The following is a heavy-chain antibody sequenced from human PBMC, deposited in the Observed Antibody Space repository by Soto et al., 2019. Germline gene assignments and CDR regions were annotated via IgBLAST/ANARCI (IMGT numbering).Heavy chain of an antibody. J-gene: IGHJ4*01. CDR2: IFHSGNA. D-gene: IGHD2-15*01. CDR3: ARAHAPTLPFDY. V-gene: IGHV4-59*01. CDR1: GGSMRNVY. Sequence: PSETLSLTCTVSGGSMRNVYWSWIRQPPGKRLEWIGFIFHSGNAKYNPSLKSRVIISIDTSKSQFSLSLDSVTAADTAVYFCARAHAPTLPFDYWGLGTLVTVSS.